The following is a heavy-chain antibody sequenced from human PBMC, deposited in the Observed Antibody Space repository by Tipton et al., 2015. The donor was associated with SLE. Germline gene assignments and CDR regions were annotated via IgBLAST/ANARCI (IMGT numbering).Heavy chain of an antibody. CDR3: AGDDYASGIT. V-gene: IGHV3-21*03. D-gene: IGHD3-10*01. Sequence: SLRLSCAASGFIFNDYSMNWVRQAPGKGLEWVSSISSSSRYIYHAESLKGRFTISRDNAKNSLYLQMNSLRVEDTAVYFCAGDDYASGITWGQGTLVTVSS. CDR2: ISSSSRYI. CDR1: GFIFNDYS. J-gene: IGHJ5*02.